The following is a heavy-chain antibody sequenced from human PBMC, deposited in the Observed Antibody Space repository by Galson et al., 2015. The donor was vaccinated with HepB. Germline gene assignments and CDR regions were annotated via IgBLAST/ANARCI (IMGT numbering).Heavy chain of an antibody. CDR3: AKESLWFGELWDI. V-gene: IGHV3-23*01. CDR1: GFTFSSYA. D-gene: IGHD3-10*01. CDR2: ISGSGGST. J-gene: IGHJ3*02. Sequence: SLRLSCAASGFTFSSYAMSWVRQAPGKGLEWVSAISGSGGSTYYADSVKGRFTISRDNSKNTLYLQMNSLRAEDTAVYYCAKESLWFGELWDIWGQVTMVTVSS.